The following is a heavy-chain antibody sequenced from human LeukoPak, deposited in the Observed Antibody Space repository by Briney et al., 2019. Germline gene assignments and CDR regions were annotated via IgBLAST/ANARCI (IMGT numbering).Heavy chain of an antibody. CDR3: ARRWYSSSPLPDY. CDR1: GGSFSGYY. Sequence: SETLSLTCAVYGGSFSGYYWNWIRQPPGKGLEWIGEINHSGSTSCNPSLKSRVTISVDTSKNQFSLKLKSVTAADTAVYYCARRWYSSSPLPDYWGQGTLVTVSS. J-gene: IGHJ4*02. CDR2: INHSGST. D-gene: IGHD6-6*01. V-gene: IGHV4-34*01.